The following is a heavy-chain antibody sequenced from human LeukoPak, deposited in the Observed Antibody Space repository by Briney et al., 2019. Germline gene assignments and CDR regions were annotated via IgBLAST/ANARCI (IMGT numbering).Heavy chain of an antibody. CDR1: GGSISHYY. Sequence: PSETLSLTCNVSGGSISHYYWSWIRQPPGKGLEWIGYIYYSGTTNYNPSLKSRVTISVDTSKNQFSLKLNSVTAADTAVYYCAREDPRTKVPEGMDVWGQGTTVTVSS. J-gene: IGHJ6*02. CDR3: AREDPRTKVPEGMDV. D-gene: IGHD4/OR15-4a*01. V-gene: IGHV4-59*01. CDR2: IYYSGTT.